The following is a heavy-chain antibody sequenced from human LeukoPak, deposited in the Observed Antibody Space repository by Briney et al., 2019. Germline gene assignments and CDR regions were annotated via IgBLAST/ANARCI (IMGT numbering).Heavy chain of an antibody. CDR1: GYTFSSYD. J-gene: IGHJ4*02. V-gene: IGHV1-8*01. D-gene: IGHD4-17*01. CDR2: MNPNSGNT. Sequence: ASVKVSCKASGYTFSSYDINWVRQATGQGLEWMGWMNPNSGNTGYAQKFQGRVTMTRNTSISTAYMELSSLRSEDTAVYYCARGSHYYGDYYIDYWGQGTLVTVSS. CDR3: ARGSHYYGDYYIDY.